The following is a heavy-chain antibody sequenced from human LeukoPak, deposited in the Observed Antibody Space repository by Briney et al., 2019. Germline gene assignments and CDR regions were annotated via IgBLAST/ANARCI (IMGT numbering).Heavy chain of an antibody. CDR1: GGTFSSYT. D-gene: IGHD5-24*01. J-gene: IGHJ4*02. V-gene: IGHV1-69*13. Sequence: SVTVSCKASGGTFSSYTISWVRQAPGQGLEWMGGIIPLFGTPDYAQKFQGRVTITADESTSTAYMELSSLRSEDTAVYYCARGNVEMATISHYFDYWGQGTLVTVSS. CDR2: IIPLFGTP. CDR3: ARGNVEMATISHYFDY.